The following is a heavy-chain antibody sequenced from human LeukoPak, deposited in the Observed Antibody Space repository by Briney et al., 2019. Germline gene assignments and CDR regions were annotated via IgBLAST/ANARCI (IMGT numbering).Heavy chain of an antibody. D-gene: IGHD3-10*01. CDR2: MNPNSGNT. V-gene: IGHV1-8*01. Sequence: GASVRVSCKASGYTFTSYDINWVRQATGQGLEWMGWMNPNSGNTGYAQKFQGRVTMTRNTSISTAYMELSSLRSVDTAVYYCARGRMVRGVGNCFDPWGQGALLTVSS. CDR3: ARGRMVRGVGNCFDP. CDR1: GYTFTSYD. J-gene: IGHJ5*02.